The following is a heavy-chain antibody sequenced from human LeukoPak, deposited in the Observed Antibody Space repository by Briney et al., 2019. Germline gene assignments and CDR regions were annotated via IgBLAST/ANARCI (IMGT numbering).Heavy chain of an antibody. CDR2: IHYSGST. V-gene: IGHV4-59*01. CDR3: ARGASGSGTTAY. D-gene: IGHD3-10*01. Sequence: SETLSLTCSVSGDSISDFYWTWIRQPPGKRLEWIGNIHYSGSTNYNPSLKSRVTISVDTSKNQFFLKLSSVTAADTAVYYCARGASGSGTTAYWGQGTLVTVSS. CDR1: GDSISDFY. J-gene: IGHJ4*02.